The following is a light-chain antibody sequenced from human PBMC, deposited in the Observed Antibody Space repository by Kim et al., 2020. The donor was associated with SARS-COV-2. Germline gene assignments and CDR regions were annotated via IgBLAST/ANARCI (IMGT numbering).Light chain of an antibody. Sequence: GKKVTIACSGSSPNIGNNYVSWYQQLPGTAPKLLIYDNNKRPSGIPDRFSGSKSGTSATLGITGLQTGDEADYYCGTWDSSLSVGVFGGGTQLTVL. J-gene: IGLJ3*02. CDR1: SPNIGNNY. CDR2: DNN. CDR3: GTWDSSLSVGV. V-gene: IGLV1-51*01.